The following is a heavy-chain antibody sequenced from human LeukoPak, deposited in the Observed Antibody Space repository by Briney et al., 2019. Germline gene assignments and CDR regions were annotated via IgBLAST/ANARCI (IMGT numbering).Heavy chain of an antibody. CDR1: GYTFTDYY. CDR2: INPNSGGT. V-gene: IGHV1-2*02. Sequence: ASVTVSCKASGYTFTDYYIQWVRQAPGRGLEGMGWINPNSGGTKYAQNFQGRVTMTRDTSINIAYMILSSLRYDDTAVYYCARSPGAQLWSADRSVNNYYYMDVWGKGTTVTVSS. CDR3: ARSPGAQLWSADRSVNNYYYMDV. D-gene: IGHD1-1*01. J-gene: IGHJ6*03.